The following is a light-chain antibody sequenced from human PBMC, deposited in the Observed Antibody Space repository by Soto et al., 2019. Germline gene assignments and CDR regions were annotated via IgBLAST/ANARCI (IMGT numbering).Light chain of an antibody. Sequence: DIQMTQSPSTLSASVGDRVTITCRASQSISSWLAWYQQKPGKAPKLLIYDASSLESGDPSRFSGSGSGTEFTLALSSLLPDDFATYYCQQYDTFGQGTKVEIK. CDR3: QQYDT. J-gene: IGKJ1*01. CDR1: QSISSW. CDR2: DAS. V-gene: IGKV1-5*01.